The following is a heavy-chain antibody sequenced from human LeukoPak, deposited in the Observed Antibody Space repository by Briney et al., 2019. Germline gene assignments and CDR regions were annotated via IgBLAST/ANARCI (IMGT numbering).Heavy chain of an antibody. CDR1: GFIVSSNY. CDR3: ARRPGTYYYDSSGYYYDY. D-gene: IGHD3-22*01. V-gene: IGHV3-53*01. Sequence: GGSLRLSCAASGFIVSSNYMSWVCQAPGKGLEWGSVIYSGGSTYYADSVKGRFTISRDNSKNTLYLQMNSLRAEDTAVYYCARRPGTYYYDSSGYYYDYWGQGTLVTVSS. J-gene: IGHJ4*02. CDR2: IYSGGST.